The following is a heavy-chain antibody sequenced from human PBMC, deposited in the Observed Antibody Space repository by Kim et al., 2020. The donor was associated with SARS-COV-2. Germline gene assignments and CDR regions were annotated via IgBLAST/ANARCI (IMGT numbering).Heavy chain of an antibody. D-gene: IGHD6-19*01. Sequence: ASVKGRFSNSRDDSKSIAYLQMNSLKTEDTAVYYCTRGGYSSGYRPNWFDPWGQGTLVTVSS. J-gene: IGHJ5*02. CDR3: TRGGYSSGYRPNWFDP. V-gene: IGHV3-49*02.